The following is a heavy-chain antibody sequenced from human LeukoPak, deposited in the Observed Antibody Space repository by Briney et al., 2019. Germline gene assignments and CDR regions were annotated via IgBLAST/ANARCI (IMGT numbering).Heavy chain of an antibody. CDR1: GFTFSDYY. CDR2: ITSSGSSI. CDR3: ARDRGGRALDI. J-gene: IGHJ3*02. V-gene: IGHV3-11*01. D-gene: IGHD3-16*01. Sequence: GESLRLSCAASGFTFSDYYMTWIRQAPGKGLEWVSYITSSGSSIYYADSVKGRFTISRDNAKNSLYLQMNSLRAEDTAVYYCARDRGGRALDIWGQGTMVTVSS.